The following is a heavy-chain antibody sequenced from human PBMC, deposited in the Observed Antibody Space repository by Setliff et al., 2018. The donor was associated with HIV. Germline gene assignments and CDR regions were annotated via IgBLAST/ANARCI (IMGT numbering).Heavy chain of an antibody. J-gene: IGHJ6*02. CDR3: AKDVCSGAYCYAYYYYGMDV. CDR2: IRYDGSQK. Sequence: PGGSLRLSCAAPGFTFSSYGMHWVRQAPGKGLEWVAFIRYDGSQKYYVDSVKGRFTISRDNSKNTLYLQMNSLRVEDTAVYYCAKDVCSGAYCYAYYYYGMDVWGQGTMVTVSS. V-gene: IGHV3-30*02. CDR1: GFTFSSYG. D-gene: IGHD2-15*01.